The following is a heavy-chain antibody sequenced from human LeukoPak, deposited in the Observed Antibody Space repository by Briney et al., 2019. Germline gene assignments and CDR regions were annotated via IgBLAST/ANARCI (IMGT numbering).Heavy chain of an antibody. J-gene: IGHJ4*02. CDR3: ATAYNNYYDSSGYSLDY. D-gene: IGHD3-22*01. Sequence: SVKVSCKASGGTFSSYAISWVRQAPGQGLEWMGRIIPIFGIANYAQKFQGRVTITADKSTSTAYMELSSLRSEDTAVYCCATAYNNYYDSSGYSLDYWGQGTLVTVSS. CDR1: GGTFSSYA. V-gene: IGHV1-69*04. CDR2: IIPIFGIA.